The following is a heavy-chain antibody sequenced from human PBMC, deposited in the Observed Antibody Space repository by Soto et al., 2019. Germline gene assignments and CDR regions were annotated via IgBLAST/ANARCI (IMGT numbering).Heavy chain of an antibody. Sequence: ASVKGSCKASGYTFTSYGMSWVRQAPGQGLEWMGWNSAYNGNTNYAQKLQGRVTMTTDTSTSTAYMELRSLRSDDAAVYYCARDILRYFDWPQEWFDPWGPAPLLTVSS. J-gene: IGHJ5*02. D-gene: IGHD3-9*01. CDR2: NSAYNGNT. CDR3: ARDILRYFDWPQEWFDP. CDR1: GYTFTSYG. V-gene: IGHV1-18*01.